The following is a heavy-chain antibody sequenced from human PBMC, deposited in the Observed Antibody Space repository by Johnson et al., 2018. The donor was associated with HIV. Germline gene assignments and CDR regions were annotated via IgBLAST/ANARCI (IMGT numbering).Heavy chain of an antibody. D-gene: IGHD3-3*01. J-gene: IGHJ3*02. Sequence: VQLVESGGGLVQPGGSLRLSCAASGFTFSSYGMHWVRQAPGKGLEWVAVVWYDGSNKYYADSVKGRFTISRDNSKNTLYMQMNSLRAEDTAVYYCAKDNGARGYDFWNGFLPSALDIWGQGTMVTVSS. V-gene: IGHV3-33*06. CDR2: VWYDGSNK. CDR1: GFTFSSYG. CDR3: AKDNGARGYDFWNGFLPSALDI.